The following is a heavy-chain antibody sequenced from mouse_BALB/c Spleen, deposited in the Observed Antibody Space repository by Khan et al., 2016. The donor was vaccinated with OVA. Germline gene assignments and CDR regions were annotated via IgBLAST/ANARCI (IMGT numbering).Heavy chain of an antibody. V-gene: IGHV3-2*02. CDR2: ISYSGST. CDR1: GYSITSDYA. D-gene: IGHD2-4*01. Sequence: VQLKESGPGLVKPSQSLSLTCTVTGYSITSDYAWNWIRQFPGNKLEWMGFISYSGSTSYNPSLKSRISITRDTSKNQFFPQLNSVTTEDTATYYCARWDYDAPNYWGQGTTLTVSS. CDR3: ARWDYDAPNY. J-gene: IGHJ2*01.